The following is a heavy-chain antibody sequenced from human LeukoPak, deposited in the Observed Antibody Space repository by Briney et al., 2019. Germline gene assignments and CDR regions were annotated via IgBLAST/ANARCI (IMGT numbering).Heavy chain of an antibody. Sequence: SETLSLTCTVSGGSISSGGYYWSWIRQPAGKGLEWIGRIYTSGSTNYNPSLKSRVTISVDTSKNQFSLKLSSVTAADTAVYYCARKANRFHYWGQGTLVTVSS. J-gene: IGHJ4*02. CDR2: IYTSGST. D-gene: IGHD1-14*01. CDR3: ARKANRFHY. V-gene: IGHV4-61*02. CDR1: GGSISSGGYY.